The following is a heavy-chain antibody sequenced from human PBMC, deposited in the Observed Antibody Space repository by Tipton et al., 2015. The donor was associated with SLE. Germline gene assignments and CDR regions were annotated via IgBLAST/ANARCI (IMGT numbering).Heavy chain of an antibody. CDR1: GGYFSGYD. CDR3: ARGSNGNFDL. D-gene: IGHD2-8*01. J-gene: IGHJ2*01. CDR2: INHSGST. Sequence: TLSLTCAVYGGYFSGYDWSWIRQPPGKGLEWIGEINHSGSTNYNPSLKSRVTISVDTSKNQFSLKLSSVTAADTAVYYCARGSNGNFDLWGRGTLVTVSS. V-gene: IGHV4-34*01.